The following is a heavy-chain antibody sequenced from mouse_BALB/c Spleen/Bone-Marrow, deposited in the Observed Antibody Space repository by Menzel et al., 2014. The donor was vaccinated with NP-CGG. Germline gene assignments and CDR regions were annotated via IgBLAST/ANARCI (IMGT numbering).Heavy chain of an antibody. CDR2: IWGGGIT. CDR3: AKLGGYFDY. V-gene: IGHV2-6-5*01. J-gene: IGHJ2*01. Sequence: QVQLKQPGPGLVAPSQSLSITCTVSGFSLTDYGVSWIRQPPGKGLEWLGVIWGGGITYYNSALKSSLTISKDNSKSQVFLKMNSLQTDDTAMYYCAKLGGYFDYWGQGTTLTVSS. CDR1: GFSLTDYG. D-gene: IGHD4-1*01.